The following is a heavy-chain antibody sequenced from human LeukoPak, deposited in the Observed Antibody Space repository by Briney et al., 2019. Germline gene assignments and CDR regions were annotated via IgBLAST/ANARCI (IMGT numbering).Heavy chain of an antibody. J-gene: IGHJ4*02. CDR2: ISYDGSNK. D-gene: IGHD1-26*01. CDR3: AKLGTVGAFDY. CDR1: GFTFSSYG. V-gene: IGHV3-30*18. Sequence: GGSLRPSCAASGFTFSSYGMHWVRQAPGKGLEWVAVISYDGSNKYYADSVKGRFTISRDNSKNTLYLQMNSLRAEDTAVYYCAKLGTVGAFDYWGQGTLVTVSS.